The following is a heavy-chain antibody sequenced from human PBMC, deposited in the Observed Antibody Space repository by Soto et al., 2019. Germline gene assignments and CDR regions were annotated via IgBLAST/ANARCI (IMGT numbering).Heavy chain of an antibody. V-gene: IGHV1-18*01. CDR1: GYTFTSYG. CDR3: ARDLTSGLTGDEISYWYFDL. CDR2: ISAYNGNT. Sequence: ASVKVSCKASGYTFTSYGISWVRQAPGQGLEWMGWISAYNGNTNYAQKLQGRVTMTTDTSTSTAYMELRSLRSDDTAVYYCARDLTSGLTGDEISYWYFDLWGRGTLVTVSS. J-gene: IGHJ2*01. D-gene: IGHD7-27*01.